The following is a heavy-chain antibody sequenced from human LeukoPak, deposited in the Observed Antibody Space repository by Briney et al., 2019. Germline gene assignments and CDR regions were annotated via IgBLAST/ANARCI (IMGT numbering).Heavy chain of an antibody. Sequence: GGSLRLSCAASGFTFSSYAMSWVRQAPGKGLEWVSAISGSGGSTYYADSVKGRFTISRDNSKNTLYLQMNSLRAEDTAVYYCAKVERYYYDSGGYDYWGQGTLVTVSS. V-gene: IGHV3-23*01. CDR1: GFTFSSYA. D-gene: IGHD3-22*01. CDR2: ISGSGGST. J-gene: IGHJ4*02. CDR3: AKVERYYYDSGGYDY.